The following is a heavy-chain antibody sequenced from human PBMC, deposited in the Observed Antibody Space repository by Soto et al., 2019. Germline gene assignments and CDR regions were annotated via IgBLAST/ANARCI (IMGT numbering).Heavy chain of an antibody. CDR3: AKDSLSRSWATALDY. CDR2: ISGSGDKT. D-gene: IGHD2-15*01. J-gene: IGHJ4*02. Sequence: GGSLRLSCAASGFTFSSFAMNWVRQAPGKGLEWVSSISGSGDKTYYADSVKGRFTISRDNFRNTVSLQMNSLRGDDAAIYFCAKDSLSRSWATALDYWGQGTLVTVSS. V-gene: IGHV3-23*01. CDR1: GFTFSSFA.